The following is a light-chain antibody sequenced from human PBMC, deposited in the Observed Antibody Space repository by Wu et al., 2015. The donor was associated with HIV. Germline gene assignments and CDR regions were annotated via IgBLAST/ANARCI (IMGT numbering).Light chain of an antibody. CDR2: GAS. CDR1: QSVSSN. J-gene: IGKJ2*01. Sequence: EIVMTQSPATLSVSPGERATLSCRASQSVSSNLAWYQQKPGQAPRLLIYGASTRATGIPARFSGSGSGTEFTLTISSMQSEDFAVYYCQQYGNSLGYTFGQGTKLEI. V-gene: IGKV3-15*01. CDR3: QQYGNSLGYT.